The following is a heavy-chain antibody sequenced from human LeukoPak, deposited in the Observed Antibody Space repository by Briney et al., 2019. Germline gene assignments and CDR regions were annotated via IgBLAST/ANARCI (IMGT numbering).Heavy chain of an antibody. J-gene: IGHJ4*02. V-gene: IGHV3-23*01. Sequence: PGGSLRLSCAASGFTFSNYAMSWVRQAPGKGQEWVSAILGSGGSTYHADSVKGRFTVSRDNSKSTLYLQMNSLRAEDTALYYCAKWGDYDVLTGYYVPDYWGQGTLVTVSS. D-gene: IGHD3-9*01. CDR2: ILGSGGST. CDR3: AKWGDYDVLTGYYVPDY. CDR1: GFTFSNYA.